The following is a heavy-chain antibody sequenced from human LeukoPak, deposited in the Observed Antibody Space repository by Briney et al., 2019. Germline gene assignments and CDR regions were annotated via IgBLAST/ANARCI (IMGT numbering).Heavy chain of an antibody. CDR1: GFTFSSYA. J-gene: IGHJ4*02. Sequence: GGSLRLSCAASGFTFSSYAMHWVRQAPGKGLEWVAVISYDGSNKYYADSVKGRFTISRDNSKNTLYLQMNSLRAEDTAVYYCASGQQWLVPLDYWGQGTLVTVSS. CDR3: ASGQQWLVPLDY. CDR2: ISYDGSNK. D-gene: IGHD6-19*01. V-gene: IGHV3-30-3*01.